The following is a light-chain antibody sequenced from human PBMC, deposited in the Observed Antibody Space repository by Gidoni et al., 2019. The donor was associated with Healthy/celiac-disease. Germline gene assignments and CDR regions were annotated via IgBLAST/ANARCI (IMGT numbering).Light chain of an antibody. CDR2: DAS. V-gene: IGKV3-11*01. Sequence: EIVFTQSPATLSLSPGERATLSCRASQSVSSYLAWYQQKPGQAPRLLIYDASNRATGIPARFSVSGYGTDFPLTISSLELEDFAVYYCQRRSNWPPFTFGPGTKVDIK. CDR3: QRRSNWPPFT. CDR1: QSVSSY. J-gene: IGKJ3*01.